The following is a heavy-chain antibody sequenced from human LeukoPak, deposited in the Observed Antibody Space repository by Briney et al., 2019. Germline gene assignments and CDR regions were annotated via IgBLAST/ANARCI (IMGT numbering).Heavy chain of an antibody. J-gene: IGHJ4*02. CDR3: AKSKWYSSSSETSY. CDR2: ISYDGSNK. Sequence: GRSLRLSCAASGFTFSSYAMHWVRQAPGKGLEWVAVISYDGSNKYYADSVKGRFTISRDNSKNTLYLQMNSLRAEDTAVYYCAKSKWYSSSSETSYWGQGTLVTVSS. V-gene: IGHV3-30*04. CDR1: GFTFSSYA. D-gene: IGHD6-6*01.